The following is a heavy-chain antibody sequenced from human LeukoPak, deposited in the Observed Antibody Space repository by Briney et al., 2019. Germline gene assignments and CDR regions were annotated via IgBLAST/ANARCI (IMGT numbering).Heavy chain of an antibody. Sequence: NPSETLSLTCTVSGYSISSGYHWGWIRPAPGKGLEWLGIIYQSGSAYYNPSLKSRVTLSEDTAKNQVSLKLSSVTAADTAVYYCAISFDYGDLLSFDYWGQGTLVTVSS. CDR1: GYSISSGYH. V-gene: IGHV4-38-2*02. D-gene: IGHD4-17*01. CDR2: IYQSGSA. CDR3: AISFDYGDLLSFDY. J-gene: IGHJ4*02.